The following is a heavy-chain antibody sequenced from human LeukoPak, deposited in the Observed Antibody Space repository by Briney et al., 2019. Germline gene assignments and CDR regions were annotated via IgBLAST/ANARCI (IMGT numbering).Heavy chain of an antibody. V-gene: IGHV4-31*03. CDR1: GGSISSGGYY. CDR3: ASAAAGGPDY. D-gene: IGHD6-13*01. CDR2: IYYSGST. J-gene: IGHJ4*02. Sequence: SQTLSLTCTVSGGSISSGGYYWIWIRQHPGKTLEWFGYIYYSGSTYYNPSLKSRVTISVDTSKNQFSLKLSSVTAADTAVYYCASAAAGGPDYWGQGTLVTVSS.